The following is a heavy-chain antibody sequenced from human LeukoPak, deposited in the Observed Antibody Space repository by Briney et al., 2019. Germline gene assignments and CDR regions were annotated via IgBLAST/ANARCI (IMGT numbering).Heavy chain of an antibody. V-gene: IGHV3-74*01. CDR2: IHREGTTT. D-gene: IGHD3-9*01. CDR1: GFTFSAYW. CDR3: ARDSDWLLFDY. Sequence: GGSLTLSCAASGFTFSAYWMHWVRQVPGKGLVWVSRIHREGTTTIYADSVKGRFTTSRDNGKNTLYLHMNSLRADDTAVYYCARDSDWLLFDYWGQGTLVTVSS. J-gene: IGHJ4*02.